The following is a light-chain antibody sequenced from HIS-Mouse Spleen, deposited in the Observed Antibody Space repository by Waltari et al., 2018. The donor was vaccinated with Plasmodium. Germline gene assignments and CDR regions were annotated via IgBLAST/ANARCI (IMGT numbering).Light chain of an antibody. Sequence: EIVMTQSPATLSASPGERATFSCRASQSVSSNLAWYQQKHGQVPRLLIYGASTSATGIPARFSVSRSCTEFTLPISSLHSEDFAFYYCHQYNNWSFTIAP. V-gene: IGKV3-15*01. CDR1: QSVSSN. CDR2: GAS. CDR3: HQYNNWSFT. J-gene: IGKJ3*01.